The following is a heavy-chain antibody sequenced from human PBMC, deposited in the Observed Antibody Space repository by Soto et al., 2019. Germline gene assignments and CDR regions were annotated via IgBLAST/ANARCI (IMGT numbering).Heavy chain of an antibody. V-gene: IGHV3-23*01. CDR2: ISGSGGST. D-gene: IGHD3-22*01. CDR3: AKPKFRDSSDYRDAFDI. J-gene: IGHJ3*02. CDR1: GFTFSSYA. Sequence: GGSLRLSCAASGFTFSSYAMSWVRQAPGKGLEWVSAISGSGGSTYYADSVKGRFTISRDNSKNTLYLQMNSLRAEDTAVYYCAKPKFRDSSDYRDAFDIWGQGTMVTVSS.